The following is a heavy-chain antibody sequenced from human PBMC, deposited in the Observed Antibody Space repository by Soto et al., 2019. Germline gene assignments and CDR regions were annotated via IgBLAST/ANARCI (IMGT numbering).Heavy chain of an antibody. CDR3: ASRTGTQYYYMDV. CDR1: GGSISIYF. J-gene: IGHJ6*03. V-gene: IGHV4-59*08. D-gene: IGHD1-1*01. Sequence: SETLSLTCNVSGGSISIYFWIWIRQPPGKGLEWIGSTFFSGSTNYNPSIKSRIAMKLDTSKNQNSLKLTSVTAADTAVYYCASRTGTQYYYMDVWGKGTTVTVSS. CDR2: TFFSGST.